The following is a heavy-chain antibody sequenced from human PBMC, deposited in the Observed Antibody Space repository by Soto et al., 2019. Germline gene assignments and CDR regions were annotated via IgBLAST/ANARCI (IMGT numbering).Heavy chain of an antibody. CDR3: VRASNKRGYSYGPDY. CDR2: INHSGST. CDR1: GGSFSGYY. D-gene: IGHD5-18*01. J-gene: IGHJ4*02. V-gene: IGHV4-34*01. Sequence: SETLSLTRAVYGGSFSGYYWTWIRQPPGKGLEWIGEINHSGSTNCNPSLKSRVTISVDTSKNQFSLKLSSVTAADTAVYYCVRASNKRGYSYGPDYWGQGTLVTVSS.